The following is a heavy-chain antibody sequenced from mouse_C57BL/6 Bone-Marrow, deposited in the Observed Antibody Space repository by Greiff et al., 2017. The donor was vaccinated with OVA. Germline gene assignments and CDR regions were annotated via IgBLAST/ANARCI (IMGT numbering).Heavy chain of an antibody. CDR1: GYTFTSYW. D-gene: IGHD2-4*01. J-gene: IGHJ3*01. CDR3: ARGYYDYDEAWFAY. V-gene: IGHV1-53*01. Sequence: QVQLKQPGTELVKPRASVKLSCKASGYTFTSYWMHWVKQRPGQGLEWIGNINPSNGGTNYNEKFKSKATLTVDKSSSTAYMQLSSLTSEDSAVYYCARGYYDYDEAWFAYWGQGTLVTVSA. CDR2: INPSNGGT.